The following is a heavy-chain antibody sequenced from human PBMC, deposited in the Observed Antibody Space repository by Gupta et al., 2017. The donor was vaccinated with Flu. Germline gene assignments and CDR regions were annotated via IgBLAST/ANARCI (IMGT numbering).Heavy chain of an antibody. V-gene: IGHV1-69*01. CDR3: ARGPHGYNYWYFDL. CDR2: IIPIFGTA. J-gene: IGHJ2*01. Sequence: QAPEQGLEWMGGIIPIFGTANYAQKFQGRVTITADESTSTAYMELSSLRSEDTAVDYCARGPHGYNYWYFDLWGRGTLVTVSS. D-gene: IGHD5-12*01.